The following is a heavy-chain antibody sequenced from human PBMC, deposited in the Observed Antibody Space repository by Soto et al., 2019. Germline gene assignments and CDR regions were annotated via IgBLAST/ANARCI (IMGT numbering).Heavy chain of an antibody. CDR1: GGTFNSYL. D-gene: IGHD2-15*01. V-gene: IGHV1-69*06. CDR2: IIPAFGTA. Sequence: QVQLVQSGAEVKNPGSSVKVSCKTSGGTFNSYLIDWVRQAPGQGLEWMGGIIPAFGTAKYAQKFQGRVTITAEKSTTTAYMGLRTLTSEETAVYYCARGLVQPPVGLYFDTWGQGPLVTVSS. CDR3: ARGLVQPPVGLYFDT. J-gene: IGHJ4*02.